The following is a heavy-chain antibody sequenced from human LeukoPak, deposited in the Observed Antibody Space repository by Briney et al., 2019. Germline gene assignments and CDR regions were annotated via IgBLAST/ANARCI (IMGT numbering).Heavy chain of an antibody. D-gene: IGHD3-22*01. CDR2: IYSGGST. Sequence: GGSLRLSCAASGFTFSSYSMSWVRQAPGRGLEWVSVIYSGGSTYYADSVKGRFTISRDNSKNTLYLQMNSLRAEDTAVYYCARAAYYYDSSGYYYDYFDYWGQGTLVTVSS. CDR3: ARAAYYYDSSGYYYDYFDY. CDR1: GFTFSSYS. J-gene: IGHJ4*02. V-gene: IGHV3-53*01.